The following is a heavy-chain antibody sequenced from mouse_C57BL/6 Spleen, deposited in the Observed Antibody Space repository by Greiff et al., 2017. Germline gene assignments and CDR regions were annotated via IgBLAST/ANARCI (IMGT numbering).Heavy chain of an antibody. CDR1: GYSITSGYD. CDR2: ISYSGST. CDR3: ARGPYYYGSSYWYFDV. Sequence: EVKLQESGPGMVKPSQSLSLTCTVTGYSITSGYDWHWIRHFPGNKLEWMGYISYSGSTNYNPSLKSRISITHDTSKNHFFLKLNSVTTEDTATYYCARGPYYYGSSYWYFDVWGTGTTVTVSS. J-gene: IGHJ1*03. V-gene: IGHV3-1*01. D-gene: IGHD1-1*01.